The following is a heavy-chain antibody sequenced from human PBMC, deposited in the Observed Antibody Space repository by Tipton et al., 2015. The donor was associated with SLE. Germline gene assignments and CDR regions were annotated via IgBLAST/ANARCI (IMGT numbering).Heavy chain of an antibody. CDR1: GGFISSYY. D-gene: IGHD4-17*01. CDR2: IYYLGST. J-gene: IGHJ4*02. CDR3: ASFDYGDYWY. Sequence: TLSLTCTVSGGFISSYYWSWIRQPPGKGLAWIGYIYYLGSTTYNPSLKSRVTISVDTSKNQFSLKLSSVTAADTAVYYCASFDYGDYWYWGQGTLVTVSS. V-gene: IGHV4-59*07.